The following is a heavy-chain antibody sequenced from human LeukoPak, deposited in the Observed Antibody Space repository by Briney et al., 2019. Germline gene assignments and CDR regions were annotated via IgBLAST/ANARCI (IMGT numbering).Heavy chain of an antibody. CDR3: AELGITMIGGF. J-gene: IGHJ6*04. D-gene: IGHD3-10*02. Sequence: GGSLRLSCAASGFTFSSYAMSWVRQAPGKGLEWVSAISGSGGSTYYADSVKGRFTISRDNAKNSLYLQMNSLRAEDTAVYYCAELGITMIGGFWGKGTTVTISS. CDR2: ISGSGGST. V-gene: IGHV3-23*01. CDR1: GFTFSSYA.